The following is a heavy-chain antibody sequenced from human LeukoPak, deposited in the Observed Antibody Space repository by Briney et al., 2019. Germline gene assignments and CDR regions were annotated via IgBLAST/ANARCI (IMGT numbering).Heavy chain of an antibody. CDR1: GFTFSSYG. Sequence: GGSLRLSCAASGFTFSSYGMHWVRQAPGKGLEWVAVISYDGSNKYYADSVKGRFTISRDNSKNTLYLQMNSLRAEDAAVYYCAKHWQQLVTGFDYWGQGTLVTVSS. J-gene: IGHJ4*02. CDR3: AKHWQQLVTGFDY. D-gene: IGHD6-13*01. V-gene: IGHV3-30*18. CDR2: ISYDGSNK.